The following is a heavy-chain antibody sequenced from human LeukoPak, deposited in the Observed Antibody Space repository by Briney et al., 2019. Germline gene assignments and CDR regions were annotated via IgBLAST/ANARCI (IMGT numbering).Heavy chain of an antibody. V-gene: IGHV3-53*01. D-gene: IGHD3-10*01. CDR3: ARIHSGMSMDV. CDR1: GFTVSSNY. CDR2: IYSGGST. J-gene: IGHJ6*02. Sequence: GGSLRLSCAASGFTVSSNYMSWVRQAPGKGLEWVSVIYSGGSTYYADSEKGRFTISRDNSKNTLYLQMNSLRAEDTAVYYCARIHSGMSMDVWGQGTTVTVSS.